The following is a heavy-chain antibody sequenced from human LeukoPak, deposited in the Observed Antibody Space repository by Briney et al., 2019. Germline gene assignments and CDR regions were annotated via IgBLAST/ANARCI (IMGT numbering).Heavy chain of an antibody. CDR1: GGTFSSYA. J-gene: IGHJ4*02. D-gene: IGHD3-10*01. CDR3: TRDGGKYYYGSGSYYSRFDY. Sequence: GSSVKVSCKASGGTFSSYAISWVRQAPGHGLEWMGGVIPIFVTANYAQKFQGRVTITADESTNTAYMELSSLRSEDTAVYYCTRDGGKYYYGSGSYYSRFDYWGQGTLVTVSS. V-gene: IGHV1-69*13. CDR2: VIPIFVTA.